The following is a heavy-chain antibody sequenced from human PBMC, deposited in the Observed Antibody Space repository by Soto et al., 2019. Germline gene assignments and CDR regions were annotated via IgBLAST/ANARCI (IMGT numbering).Heavy chain of an antibody. CDR2: IYSKAGTI. V-gene: IGHV1-18*01. CDR3: ARDIVFDIDY. Sequence: QVQLVQSGAEVQKPGASVKVSCKTSGNIFNNFGITWVRQAPGLGLEWLGWIYSKAGTINFAQKFQGRVTMTTDTPTSTAYMELRSLTFDDSAVYFCARDIVFDIDYWGQGTLVTVS. D-gene: IGHD2-15*01. CDR1: GNIFNNFG. J-gene: IGHJ4*02.